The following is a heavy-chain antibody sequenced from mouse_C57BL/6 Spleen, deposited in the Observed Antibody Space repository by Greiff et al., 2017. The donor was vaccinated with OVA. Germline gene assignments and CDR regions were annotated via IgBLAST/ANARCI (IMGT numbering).Heavy chain of an antibody. CDR2: ISSGGSYT. J-gene: IGHJ2*01. CDR1: GFTFSSYG. CDR3: ARHGTTVDRFDY. D-gene: IGHD1-1*01. Sequence: EVQLQESGGDLVKPGGSLKLSCAASGFTFSSYGMSWVRQTPDKRLEWVATISSGGSYTYYPDSVKGRFTISRDNAKNTLYLQMSSLKSEDTAMYYCARHGTTVDRFDYWGQGTTLTVSS. V-gene: IGHV5-6*01.